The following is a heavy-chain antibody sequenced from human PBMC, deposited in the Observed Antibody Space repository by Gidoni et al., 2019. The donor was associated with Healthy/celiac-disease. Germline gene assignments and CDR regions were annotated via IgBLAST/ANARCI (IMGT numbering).Heavy chain of an antibody. D-gene: IGHD3-9*01. V-gene: IGHV4-34*01. CDR2: INHSGST. CDR1: GGSFSGYY. J-gene: IGHJ4*02. CDR3: ARLKLRYFDWLPSPDY. Sequence: QVQLQQWGAGLLKPSETLSLTCAVYGGSFSGYYWSWIRQPPGKGLEWIGEINHSGSTNYNPSLKSRVTISVDTSKNQFSLKLSSVTAADTAVYYCARLKLRYFDWLPSPDYWGQGTLVTVSS.